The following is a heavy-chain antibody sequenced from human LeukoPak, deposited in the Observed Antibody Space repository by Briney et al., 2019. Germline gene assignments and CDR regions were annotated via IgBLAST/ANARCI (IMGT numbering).Heavy chain of an antibody. CDR3: AREFYYDNSGHQGYLDY. J-gene: IGHJ4*02. CDR1: GFTVSSNY. CDR2: IYSGGST. Sequence: GGSLRLSCAVSGFTVSSNYMSWVRQAPGKGLEWVSVIYSGGSTYYANSVKGRFTISRDCSENTLYLQMNSLRAEDTAVYFCAREFYYDNSGHQGYLDYWGQGTLVTVSS. D-gene: IGHD3-22*01. V-gene: IGHV3-53*01.